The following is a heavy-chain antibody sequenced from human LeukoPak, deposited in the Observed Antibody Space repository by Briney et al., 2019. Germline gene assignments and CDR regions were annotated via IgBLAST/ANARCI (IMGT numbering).Heavy chain of an antibody. CDR1: GGSISSSSYY. CDR3: ARRLGAYYYDSSGYSPPYYFDY. D-gene: IGHD3-22*01. CDR2: IYYSGST. Sequence: SETLSLTCTVSGGSISSSSYYWGWIRQPPGKGLEWIGSIYYSGSTYYNLSLKSRVTISVDTSKNQFSLKLSSVTAADTAVYYCARRLGAYYYDSSGYSPPYYFDYWGQGTLVTVSS. V-gene: IGHV4-39*07. J-gene: IGHJ4*02.